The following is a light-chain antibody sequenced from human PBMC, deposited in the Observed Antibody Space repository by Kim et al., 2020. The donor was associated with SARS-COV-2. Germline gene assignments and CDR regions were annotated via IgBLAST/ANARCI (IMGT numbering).Light chain of an antibody. V-gene: IGKV2-30*01. J-gene: IGKJ3*01. Sequence: PASSSSRSSQSKVYSDGNIYLNWIHERPRQTPRSLICKVTNRDCKIPDGVSGSGSNTDFTLQSSRVKAEDVEVYYCMQGTHWPFTFGRGTKVDIK. CDR1: QSKVYSDGNIY. CDR2: KVT. CDR3: MQGTHWPFT.